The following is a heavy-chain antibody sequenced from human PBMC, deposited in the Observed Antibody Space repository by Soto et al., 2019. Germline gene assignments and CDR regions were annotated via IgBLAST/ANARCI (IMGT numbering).Heavy chain of an antibody. J-gene: IGHJ6*02. CDR2: IIPIFGTA. V-gene: IGHV1-69*13. D-gene: IGHD2-2*01. CDR1: GGTFSSYA. Sequence: ASVKVSCKASGGTFSSYAISWVRQAPGQGLEWMGGIIPIFGTANYAQKFQGRVTITADESTSTAYMELSSLRSEDTAVYYCARVTSTFHYYYYYGMYVWGQGTPVTVFS. CDR3: ARVTSTFHYYYYYGMYV.